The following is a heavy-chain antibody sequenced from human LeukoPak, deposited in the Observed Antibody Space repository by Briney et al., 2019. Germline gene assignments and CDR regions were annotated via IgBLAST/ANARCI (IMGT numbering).Heavy chain of an antibody. CDR2: ISTSSSYI. CDR3: ARVNYYDSSGYFPLGY. Sequence: GGSLRLSCAASGFTFSSYSMIWVRQAPGKGLEWVSSISTSSSYIYYADSVKGRFTISSDNAKNSLYLQMNSLRAEDTAVYFCARVNYYDSSGYFPLGYWGQGTLVTVSS. D-gene: IGHD3-22*01. CDR1: GFTFSSYS. V-gene: IGHV3-21*01. J-gene: IGHJ4*02.